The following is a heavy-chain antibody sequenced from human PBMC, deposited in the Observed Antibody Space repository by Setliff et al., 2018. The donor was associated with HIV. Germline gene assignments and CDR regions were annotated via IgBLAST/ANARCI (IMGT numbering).Heavy chain of an antibody. CDR2: IIPVLGEP. CDR1: GGTFNINA. J-gene: IGHJ4*02. D-gene: IGHD3-10*01. CDR3: ARGVLYGLSEY. Sequence: SVKVSCKASGGTFNINAVTWVRQAPGQGLEWVGAIIPVLGEPHYAPRFQGRVTITADDSTNTAYLELSNLRFDDTATYYCARGVLYGLSEYWGTGSLVTVSS. V-gene: IGHV1-69*10.